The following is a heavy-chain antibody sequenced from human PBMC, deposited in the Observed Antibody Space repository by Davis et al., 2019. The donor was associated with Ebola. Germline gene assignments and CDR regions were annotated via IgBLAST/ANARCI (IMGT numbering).Heavy chain of an antibody. Sequence: SETLSLTCAVYGGSFSGYYWSWIRQPPGKGLEWIGEIHPSGSSFYKPALQGRVTISLDTSNNQVSLNLRSVTAADTAVYYCARRPLTDSAHYRFDYWGQGSLVAVSS. V-gene: IGHV4-34*01. CDR3: ARRPLTDSAHYRFDY. CDR2: IHPSGSS. CDR1: GGSFSGYY. D-gene: IGHD3-10*01. J-gene: IGHJ4*02.